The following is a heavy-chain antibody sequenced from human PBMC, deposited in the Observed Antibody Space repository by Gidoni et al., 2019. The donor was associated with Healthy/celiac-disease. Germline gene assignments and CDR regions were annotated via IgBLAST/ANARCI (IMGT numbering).Heavy chain of an antibody. J-gene: IGHJ4*02. CDR1: GGTFSSYA. D-gene: IGHD2-2*01. V-gene: IGHV1-69*01. CDR3: ASSPVPAAIYYFDY. CDR2: IIPIFGTA. Sequence: QVQLVQSGAEVKKPGSSVKVSCKASGGTFSSYAISWVRQAPGQGLEWMGGIIPIFGTANYAQKFQGRVTITVDESTSTAYMELSSLRSEDTAVYYCASSPVPAAIYYFDYWGQGTLVTVSS.